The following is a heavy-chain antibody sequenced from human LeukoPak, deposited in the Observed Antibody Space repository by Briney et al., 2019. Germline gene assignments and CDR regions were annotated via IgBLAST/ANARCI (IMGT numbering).Heavy chain of an antibody. J-gene: IGHJ4*02. V-gene: IGHV3-33*08. CDR3: ARASGPFDY. D-gene: IGHD3-10*01. CDR2: IWYDGSNK. CDR1: GFTFSSYG. Sequence: GGSLRLSCVASGFTFSSYGMSWVRQAPGKGLEWVAVIWYDGSNKYYADSVKGRFTISRDNSKNTLYLQMNSLRAEDTAVYSCARASGPFDYWGQGTLVTVSS.